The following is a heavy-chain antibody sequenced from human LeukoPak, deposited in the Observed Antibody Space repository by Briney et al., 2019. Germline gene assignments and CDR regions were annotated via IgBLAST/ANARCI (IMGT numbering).Heavy chain of an antibody. V-gene: IGHV3-48*01. CDR2: ISSSSTI. CDR3: ARTSYYYGSGSGFWFDP. Sequence: GGSLRLSCAASGFTFSSYSMNWVRQAPGKGLEWVSYISSSSTIYYTDSVKGRFTISRDNAKNSLYLQMNSLRAEDTAVYYCARTSYYYGSGSGFWFDPWGQGTLVTVSS. J-gene: IGHJ5*02. CDR1: GFTFSSYS. D-gene: IGHD3-10*01.